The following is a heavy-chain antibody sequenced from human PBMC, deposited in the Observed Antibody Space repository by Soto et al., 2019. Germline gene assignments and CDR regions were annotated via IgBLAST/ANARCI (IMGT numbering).Heavy chain of an antibody. V-gene: IGHV4-59*01. CDR2: IYYSGST. D-gene: IGHD3-10*01. CDR1: GGSISSYY. J-gene: IGHJ6*02. CDR3: ARVRGNYYYYGMDV. Sequence: PSETLSLTCTVSGGSISSYYWIWIRQPPGKGLEWIGYIYYSGSTNYNPSLKSRVTISVDTSKNQFSLKLSSVTAADTAVYYCARVRGNYYYYGMDVWGQGTTVTVSS.